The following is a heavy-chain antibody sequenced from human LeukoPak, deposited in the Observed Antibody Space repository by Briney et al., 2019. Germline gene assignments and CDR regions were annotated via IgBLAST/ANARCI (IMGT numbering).Heavy chain of an antibody. J-gene: IGHJ4*02. D-gene: IGHD3-3*01. CDR1: GFTFSSYA. CDR3: AKAARFPVSYFDY. V-gene: IGHV3-23*01. CDR2: ISGGGVAT. Sequence: GGSLRLSCAASGFTFSSYAMSWVRQAPGKGLEWVSSISGGGVATYYADSVKGRFTISRDNSKNTLYVLTNSLRAEDTAVYFCAKAARFPVSYFDYWGQGTLVTVSS.